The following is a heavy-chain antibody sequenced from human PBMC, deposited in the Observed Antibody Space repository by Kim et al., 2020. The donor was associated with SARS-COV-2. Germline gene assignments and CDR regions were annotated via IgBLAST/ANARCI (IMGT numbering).Heavy chain of an antibody. J-gene: IGHJ4*01. Sequence: SETLSLTCTVSGGSISSSRYYWGWIRQPSGNGLEWIGSIYYSGSTYYNPSLKSRVTISVHTSKKQFSLKLSSVTAADTALYYFARHNTIFVAAIIYVDY. D-gene: IGHD3-3*01. CDR3: ARHNTIFVAAIIYVDY. CDR2: IYYSGST. V-gene: IGHV4-39*01. CDR1: GGSISSSRYY.